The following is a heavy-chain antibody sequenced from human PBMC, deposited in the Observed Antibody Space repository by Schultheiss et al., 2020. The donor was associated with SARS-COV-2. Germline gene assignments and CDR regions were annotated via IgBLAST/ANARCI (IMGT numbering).Heavy chain of an antibody. CDR2: ISYDGSNK. CDR1: GFTFSSYA. D-gene: IGHD4-23*01. CDR3: ARDLAFGGSESAEYFQH. V-gene: IGHV3-30*04. Sequence: GGSLRLSCAASGFTFSSYAMHWVRQAPGKGLEWVAVISYDGSNKYYADSVKGRFTISRDNSKNTLYLQMNSLRVADTAMYYCARDLAFGGSESAEYFQHWGQGTLVTVSS. J-gene: IGHJ1*01.